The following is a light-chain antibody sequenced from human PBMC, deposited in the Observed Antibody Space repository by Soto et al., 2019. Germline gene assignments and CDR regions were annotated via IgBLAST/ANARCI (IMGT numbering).Light chain of an antibody. CDR2: KVS. CDR3: MQGAHWPLA. Sequence: DVVMTQSPLSLPVTLGQPASISCRSSQSLVYSDGNTYLSWFQQMPGQSPRRLMYKVSNRDSGVRDRFRGSGSVTDFTLKISRVEAEDVGVYYCMQGAHWPLAFGGGTKVEIK. CDR1: QSLVYSDGNTY. V-gene: IGKV2-30*01. J-gene: IGKJ4*01.